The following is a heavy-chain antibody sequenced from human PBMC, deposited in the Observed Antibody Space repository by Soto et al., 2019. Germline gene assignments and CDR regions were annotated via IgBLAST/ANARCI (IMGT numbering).Heavy chain of an antibody. Sequence: GESLKISCSASGFTFSIYAMHWVRQAPGKGLEYVSSISTNGGSTDYADSVKGRFTISRDNSKNTVYLQMSSLRVEDTAVYYCAKEGGLSGSYYISSSYYFDYWGQGTLVTVSS. CDR1: GFTFSIYA. CDR2: ISTNGGST. J-gene: IGHJ4*02. V-gene: IGHV3-64D*06. D-gene: IGHD1-26*01. CDR3: AKEGGLSGSYYISSSYYFDY.